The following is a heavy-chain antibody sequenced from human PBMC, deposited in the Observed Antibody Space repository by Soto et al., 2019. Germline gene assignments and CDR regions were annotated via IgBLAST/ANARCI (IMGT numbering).Heavy chain of an antibody. D-gene: IGHD3-10*02. CDR1: GFTFSSYA. CDR3: AEDGLYDVVTRLEYFDH. V-gene: IGHV3-23*01. J-gene: IGHJ1*01. CDR2: ISGTGRVT. Sequence: EVQLLESGGGVVQPGESLKMSWAVSGFTFSSYAMSWVRQAPGKGLEWVSGISGTGRVTNYAESVKGLFTISRDNPNNTLCLAMKSLRAEDTAVHYCAEDGLYDVVTRLEYFDHWGQGTLVTVSS.